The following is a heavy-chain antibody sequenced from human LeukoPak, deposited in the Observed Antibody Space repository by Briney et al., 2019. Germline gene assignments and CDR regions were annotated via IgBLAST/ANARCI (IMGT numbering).Heavy chain of an antibody. J-gene: IGHJ5*02. CDR2: IWADGTT. D-gene: IGHD5-24*01. V-gene: IGHV3-66*02. Sequence: VGSLRLSCAASGFSVSNHCMAWVRQAPGRRLEWVSFIWADGTTFYTDSVRGRFTVSRDQFKNTLYLQMGSLRPDDTALYYCARDGAGIESWVELDPWGQGTQVTVSA. CDR1: GFSVSNHC. CDR3: ARDGAGIESWVELDP.